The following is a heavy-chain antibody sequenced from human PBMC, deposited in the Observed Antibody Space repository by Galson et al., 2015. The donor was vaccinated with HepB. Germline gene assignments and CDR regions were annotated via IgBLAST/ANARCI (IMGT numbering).Heavy chain of an antibody. CDR3: ARDRSGRLLWFGELGAPDY. J-gene: IGHJ4*02. V-gene: IGHV1-46*01. Sequence: SVKVSCKASGYTFTSYYMHWVRQAPGQGLEWMGIINPSGGSTSYAQKFQGRVTMTRDTSTSTVYMELSSLRSEDTAVYYCARDRSGRLLWFGELGAPDYWGQGTLVTVSS. CDR1: GYTFTSYY. CDR2: INPSGGST. D-gene: IGHD3-10*01.